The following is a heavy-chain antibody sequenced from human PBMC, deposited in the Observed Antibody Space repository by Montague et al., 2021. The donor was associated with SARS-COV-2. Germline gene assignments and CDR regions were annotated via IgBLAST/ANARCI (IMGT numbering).Heavy chain of an antibody. CDR1: GFTFSSYA. Sequence: SLRLSCAASGFTFSSYAMHWVRQAPGKGLEWVTIISYDGSNKYYADSVKGRFTISRDNSKNTLYLQMNSLRAEDTAEYYCARGGVDYGMDVWGQGTTVTVSS. CDR3: ARGGVDYGMDV. J-gene: IGHJ6*02. V-gene: IGHV3-30-3*01. CDR2: ISYDGSNK. D-gene: IGHD3-10*01.